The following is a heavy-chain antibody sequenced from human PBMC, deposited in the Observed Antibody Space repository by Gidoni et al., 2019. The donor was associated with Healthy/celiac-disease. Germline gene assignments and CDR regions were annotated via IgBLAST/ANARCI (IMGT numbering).Heavy chain of an antibody. CDR1: GRYFSSYY. J-gene: IGHJ6*03. CDR3: ARVLSYYYMDV. CDR2: IYYSGST. V-gene: IGHV4-59*01. Sequence: QVKLQESGPALVKPSVPLSLTCNVSGRYFSSYYWRWIRHPPGKGLEWIGYIYYSGSTNYNPSLKSRVTISVDTSKNQFSLKLSSVTAADTAVYYCARVLSYYYMDVWGKGTTVTVSS.